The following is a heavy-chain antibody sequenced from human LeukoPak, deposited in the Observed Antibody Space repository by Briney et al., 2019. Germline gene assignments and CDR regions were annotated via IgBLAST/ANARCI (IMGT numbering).Heavy chain of an antibody. CDR2: VNPIGAST. Sequence: ASVKVSCKASGYTFTTYYMHWVRQAPGQGLEWMGIVNPIGASTTYAQKFQDRVTITRDMSTSTVYMELSSLRSEDTAVYYCARGRPWSYSDSSGSQHYFDYWGQGTLVTVSS. V-gene: IGHV1-46*01. CDR1: GYTFTTYY. CDR3: ARGRPWSYSDSSGSQHYFDY. J-gene: IGHJ4*02. D-gene: IGHD3-22*01.